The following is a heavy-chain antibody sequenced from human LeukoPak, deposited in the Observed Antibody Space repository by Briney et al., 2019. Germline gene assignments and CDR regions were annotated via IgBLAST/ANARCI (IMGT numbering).Heavy chain of an antibody. CDR1: GGSISSSSYY. CDR2: IYYSGST. D-gene: IGHD3-10*01. Sequence: SETLSLTCTVSGGSISSSSYYWGWIRQPPGKGLEWIGSIYYSGSTYYNPSLKSRVTISVDTSKNQFSLKLSSVTAADTAVYYCARETYYYGSGSYYPYYYYYGMDVWGQGTTVTVSS. CDR3: ARETYYYGSGSYYPYYYYYGMDV. V-gene: IGHV4-39*01. J-gene: IGHJ6*02.